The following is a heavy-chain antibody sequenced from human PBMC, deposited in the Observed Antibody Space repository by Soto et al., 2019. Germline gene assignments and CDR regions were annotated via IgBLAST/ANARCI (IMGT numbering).Heavy chain of an antibody. V-gene: IGHV1-2*04. D-gene: IGHD2-2*01. CDR2: INPNSGGT. Sequence: GASVKVSCKASGYTFTGYYMHWVRQAPGQGLEWMGWINPNSGGTNYAQKFQGWVTMTRDTSISTAYMELSRLRSDDTAVYYCARAGCSSTSCGPSAWGYYYYMDVWGKGTTVTVSS. CDR1: GYTFTGYY. J-gene: IGHJ6*03. CDR3: ARAGCSSTSCGPSAWGYYYYMDV.